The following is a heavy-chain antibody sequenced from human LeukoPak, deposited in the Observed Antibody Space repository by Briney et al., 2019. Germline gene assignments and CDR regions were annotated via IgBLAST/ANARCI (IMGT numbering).Heavy chain of an antibody. J-gene: IGHJ6*02. CDR2: ISAYNGNT. Sequence: ASVKVSCKASGYTFTSYGISWVRQAPGQGLEWMGWISAYNGNTNYAQKFQGRVTMTTDTSTSTAYMELRSLRSDDTAVYYCAHGSGSYYRTYYYYGMDVWGQGTTVTVSS. CDR3: AHGSGSYYRTYYYYGMDV. V-gene: IGHV1-18*01. D-gene: IGHD3-10*01. CDR1: GYTFTSYG.